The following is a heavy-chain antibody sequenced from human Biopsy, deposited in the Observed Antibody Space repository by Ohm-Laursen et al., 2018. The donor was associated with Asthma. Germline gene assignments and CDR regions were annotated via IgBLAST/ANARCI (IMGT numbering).Heavy chain of an antibody. V-gene: IGHV4-59*01. Sequence: SETLPLTCSVYGGSISSFYWSWIRQSPEEGLEWMGYVYWTGSTNYNPSLKSRITMSVDTSKNRMFLELTSVTAADTAIYYCVRAVRNEQWLAPFDYWGQGKPVTVSS. CDR1: GGSISSFY. D-gene: IGHD6-19*01. CDR2: VYWTGST. CDR3: VRAVRNEQWLAPFDY. J-gene: IGHJ4*02.